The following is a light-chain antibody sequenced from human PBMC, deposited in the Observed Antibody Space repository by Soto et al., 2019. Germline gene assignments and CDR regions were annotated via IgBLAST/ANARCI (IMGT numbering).Light chain of an antibody. CDR1: QTVSSSY. Sequence: EIVLTQSPGTLSSSPGERATLSCRASQTVSSSYLGCYQKKPRQAPMLIIYGASTRATGIPDRFSGSRSGTDDTLTISRLEPEEFAVYYCQQYGCSPPYAFGHGTKLEIK. CDR3: QQYGCSPPYA. CDR2: GAS. J-gene: IGKJ2*01. V-gene: IGKV3-20*01.